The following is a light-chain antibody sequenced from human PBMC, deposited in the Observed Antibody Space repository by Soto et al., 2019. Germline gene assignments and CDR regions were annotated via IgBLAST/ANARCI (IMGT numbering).Light chain of an antibody. V-gene: IGLV4-69*01. CDR1: SGHNMYA. CDR3: QTWGTGIVV. J-gene: IGLJ2*01. CDR2: LNRDGSH. Sequence: QLVLTQSPSASASLGASVKLTCTLSSGHNMYAIAWHQQQPEKGPRYLMSLNRDGSHSKGDGIPDRFSGSSSGAERYLTISSLQSEDEADYYCQTWGTGIVVFGGGTKLTVL.